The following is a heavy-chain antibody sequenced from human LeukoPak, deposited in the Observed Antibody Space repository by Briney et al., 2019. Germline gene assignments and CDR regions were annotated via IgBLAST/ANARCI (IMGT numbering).Heavy chain of an antibody. CDR1: GYTFTSYY. D-gene: IGHD5-18*01. CDR3: ARRGLDSYGSYYYYYYMDV. Sequence: ASVKVSCKASGYTFTSYYMHWVRQAPGQGLEWMGIINPSGGSTSYAQKFQGRVTMTRDMSTSTVYMELSSLRSEDTAVYYCARRGLDSYGSYYYYYYMDVWGKGTTVTVSS. J-gene: IGHJ6*03. V-gene: IGHV1-46*01. CDR2: INPSGGST.